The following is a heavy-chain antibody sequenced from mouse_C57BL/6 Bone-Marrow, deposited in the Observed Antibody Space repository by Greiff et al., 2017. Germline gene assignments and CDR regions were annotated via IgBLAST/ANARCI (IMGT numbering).Heavy chain of an antibody. CDR1: GFTFSDYG. V-gene: IGHV5-17*01. CDR2: ISSGSSTI. Sequence: EVMLVESGGGLVKPGGSLKLSCAASGFTFSDYGMHWVRQAPEKGLEWVAYISSGSSTIYYADTVKGRFTISRDNAKNTLFLQMTSLRSEDTAMYYCARVSYYYGSSYVDYAMDYWGQGTSVTVSS. J-gene: IGHJ4*01. D-gene: IGHD1-1*01. CDR3: ARVSYYYGSSYVDYAMDY.